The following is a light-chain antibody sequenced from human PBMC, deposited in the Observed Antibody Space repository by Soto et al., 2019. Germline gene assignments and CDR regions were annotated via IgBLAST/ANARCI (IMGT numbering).Light chain of an antibody. Sequence: DIQMPQSPSTLSASVGDRVTITCRASQSISSWLAWYQQKPGKAPKLLIYSASSLQSGIPSRFSGSGSGTDFTLTISSLQPDDFATYYGQHYNSYSEAFGQGTKVDIK. CDR2: SAS. V-gene: IGKV1-5*01. CDR1: QSISSW. J-gene: IGKJ1*01. CDR3: QHYNSYSEA.